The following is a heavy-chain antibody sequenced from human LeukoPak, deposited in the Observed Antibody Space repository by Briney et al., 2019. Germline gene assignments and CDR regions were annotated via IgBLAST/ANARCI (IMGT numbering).Heavy chain of an antibody. J-gene: IGHJ3*02. CDR1: GFTFSSYW. V-gene: IGHV4-59*01. Sequence: GSLRLSCAASGFTFSSYWMSWVRQAPGKGLEWIGYIYYSGSTNYNPSLKSRITISADTSKNQFSLKLSSVTAADTAVYYCARDSPQIFPHAFDIWGQGTMVTVSS. CDR3: ARDSPQIFPHAFDI. D-gene: IGHD3-9*01. CDR2: IYYSGST.